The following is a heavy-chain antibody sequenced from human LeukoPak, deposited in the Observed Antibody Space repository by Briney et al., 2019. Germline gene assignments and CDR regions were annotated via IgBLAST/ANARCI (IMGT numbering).Heavy chain of an antibody. CDR1: GFTFSSYA. V-gene: IGHV3-30-3*01. D-gene: IGHD2-2*01. CDR2: ISYDGSNK. J-gene: IGHJ6*02. CDR3: ARDQYPTYYYYYGMDV. Sequence: GGSLRLSCAASGFTFSSYAMHWVRQAPGKGLEWVAVISYDGSNKYYADSVKGRFTISRDNSKNTLYLQMNSLRAEDTAVYYCARDQYPTYYYYYGMDVWGQGTTVTVSS.